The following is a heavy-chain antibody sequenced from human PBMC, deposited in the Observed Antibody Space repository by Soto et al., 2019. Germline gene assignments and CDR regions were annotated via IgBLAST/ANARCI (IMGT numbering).Heavy chain of an antibody. V-gene: IGHV4-4*02. J-gene: IGHJ3*02. CDR3: AKNGWYSADI. Sequence: QMRLQESGPGLVKPSGTLSLACAVSGASVSSDNWWSWVRQPPGKWLEWIGEIFHSETTNYNPSLKSRATISVDKSKNQFSLTLTSVTAADTAVYYCAKNGWYSADIWGQGTMVTVSS. D-gene: IGHD6-19*01. CDR1: GASVSSDNW. CDR2: IFHSETT.